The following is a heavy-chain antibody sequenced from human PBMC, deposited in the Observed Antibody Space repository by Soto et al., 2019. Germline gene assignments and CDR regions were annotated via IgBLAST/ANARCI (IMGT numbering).Heavy chain of an antibody. CDR3: ARRVYGRGYDY. CDR1: GGSISSGSFY. V-gene: IGHV4-39*01. CDR2: ILYSGST. J-gene: IGHJ4*02. Sequence: QLQLQESGPGLVQPSETLSLTCSVSGGSISSGSFYWVWIRQPPGKGLEWIGTILYSGSTYYNPSLKRRVAMSVDASENLFSLNLSSVTAADTAVYYCARRVYGRGYDYWGQGTLVTVSS. D-gene: IGHD6-6*01.